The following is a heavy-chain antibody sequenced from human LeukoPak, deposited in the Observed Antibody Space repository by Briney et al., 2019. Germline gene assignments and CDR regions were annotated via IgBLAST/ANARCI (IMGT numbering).Heavy chain of an antibody. Sequence: PGRSLRLSCAASGFTFSSYGMHWVRQAPGKGLEWVVVISYDGSNKYYADSVKGRFTISRDNSKNTLYLQMNSLRAEDTAVYYCAKDADSPYDYWGQGTLVTVSS. D-gene: IGHD2-15*01. V-gene: IGHV3-30*18. CDR2: ISYDGSNK. CDR1: GFTFSSYG. CDR3: AKDADSPYDY. J-gene: IGHJ4*02.